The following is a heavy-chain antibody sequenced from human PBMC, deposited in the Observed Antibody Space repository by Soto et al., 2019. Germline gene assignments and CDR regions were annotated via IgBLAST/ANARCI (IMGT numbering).Heavy chain of an antibody. V-gene: IGHV3-49*04. Sequence: GGSLRLSCTASGFTFGYYAMSWVRQAPGKGLEWVGFIRSKAYGGTTEYAASVKGRFTISRDDSKSIAYLQMNSLKTEDTAVYYCTRDQGIVGATDDAFDIWGQGTMVTVSS. CDR1: GFTFGYYA. CDR2: IRSKAYGGTT. J-gene: IGHJ3*02. CDR3: TRDQGIVGATDDAFDI. D-gene: IGHD1-26*01.